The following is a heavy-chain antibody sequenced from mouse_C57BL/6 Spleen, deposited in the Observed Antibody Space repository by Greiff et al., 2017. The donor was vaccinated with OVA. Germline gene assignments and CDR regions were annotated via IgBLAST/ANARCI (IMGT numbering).Heavy chain of an antibody. CDR1: GYTFTSYW. D-gene: IGHD2-2*01. CDR2: IYPGSGST. V-gene: IGHV1-55*01. J-gene: IGHJ3*01. CDR3: ARRDGYDGGFAY. Sequence: VQLQQPGAELVKPVASVKMSCKASGYTFTSYWITWVKQRPGQGLEWIGDIYPGSGSTNYNEKFKSKATLTVDTSSSTAYMQLSSLTSEDSAVYYCARRDGYDGGFAYWGQGTLVTVSA.